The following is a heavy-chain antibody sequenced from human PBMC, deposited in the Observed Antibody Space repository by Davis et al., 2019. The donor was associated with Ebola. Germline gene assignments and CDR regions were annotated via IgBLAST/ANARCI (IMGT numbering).Heavy chain of an antibody. J-gene: IGHJ3*01. CDR3: ASVLGLGVITGLGAYDV. CDR1: GYPSSHHW. V-gene: IGHV5-51*01. Sequence: GASLKPCSQGSGYPSSHHWIGWVRQMPGTGREWLGLIYPGVSDSRFSPSFEGQVTIAVDRSISTAYLQWSSLKASYTTMYYCASVLGLGVITGLGAYDVLGQGTMITVSS. CDR2: IYPGVSDS. D-gene: IGHD3-10*01.